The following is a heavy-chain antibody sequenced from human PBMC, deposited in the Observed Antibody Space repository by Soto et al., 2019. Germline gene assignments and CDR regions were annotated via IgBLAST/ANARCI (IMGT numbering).Heavy chain of an antibody. Sequence: ASVKVSCKASGYTFTSYYMHWVRQAPGQGLEWMGIINPSGGSTSYAQKFQGRVTMTRDTSTSTAYMELSSLRSEDTAVYYCAGEIVDDGGYHFGGYYGMDVWGQGTTVTVSS. J-gene: IGHJ6*02. CDR1: GYTFTSYY. CDR2: INPSGGST. CDR3: AGEIVDDGGYHFGGYYGMDV. D-gene: IGHD4-17*01. V-gene: IGHV1-46*01.